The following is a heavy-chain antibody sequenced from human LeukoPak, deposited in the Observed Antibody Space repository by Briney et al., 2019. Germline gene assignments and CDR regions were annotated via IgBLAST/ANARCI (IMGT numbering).Heavy chain of an antibody. J-gene: IGHJ4*01. Sequence: SETLSLTCAVYGGSFSGYYWSWIRQPPGKGLEWIGEIIPSGGTNYSPSLKSRVTISVDTSKNQFSLKLSSVTAADMAVYYCARGRLGGAAVWGHGTLVTVSS. D-gene: IGHD5-12*01. V-gene: IGHV4-34*01. CDR3: ARGRLGGAAV. CDR2: IIPSGGT. CDR1: GGSFSGYY.